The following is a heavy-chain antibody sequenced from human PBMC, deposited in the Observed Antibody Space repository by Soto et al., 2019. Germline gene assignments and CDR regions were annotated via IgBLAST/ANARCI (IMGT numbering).Heavy chain of an antibody. J-gene: IGHJ4*02. D-gene: IGHD2-8*01. Sequence: QGQLVQSGAEVKKPGASVKVSCKASGYTFTDYYIHWVRQAPGQGLEWMGMSNPSGGSTDYAQKFRGRVAMTRDTSTGSVYMGLSSLRSEDTAVYYCARPPFPGCINAVCYPFDYWGQGTLVTVSS. CDR3: ARPPFPGCINAVCYPFDY. V-gene: IGHV1-46*01. CDR1: GYTFTDYY. CDR2: SNPSGGST.